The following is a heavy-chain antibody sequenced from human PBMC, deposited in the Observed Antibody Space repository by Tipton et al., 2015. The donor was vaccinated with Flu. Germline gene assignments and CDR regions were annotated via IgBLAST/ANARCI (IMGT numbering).Heavy chain of an antibody. CDR1: GGSFTNYY. D-gene: IGHD1-1*01. CDR3: ARDLWNDRRAYYYYGVDV. V-gene: IGHV4-59*12. J-gene: IGHJ6*02. Sequence: TLSLTCTVSGGSFTNYYWNWIRQPPGKGLEWIGYIFYTGDTSYNPSLKSRVTISIDTSKNQFSLKMTSVTAADTAVYYCARDLWNDRRAYYYYGVDVWGQGTTVTVSS. CDR2: IFYTGDT.